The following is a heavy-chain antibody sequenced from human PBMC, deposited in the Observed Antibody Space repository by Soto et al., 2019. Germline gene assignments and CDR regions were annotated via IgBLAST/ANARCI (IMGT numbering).Heavy chain of an antibody. V-gene: IGHV3-74*01. CDR3: ARGSYHSFWFDY. CDR1: GFTFSSHW. CDR2: VNTDGSTT. Sequence: EVQLVESGGGLVQPGGSLRLSCAASGFTFSSHWMHWVRQAPGKGLVWLSRVNTDGSTTNYADSVKGRFTISRDNAKNTLYLQTNSLRVEDTAVYYCARGSYHSFWFDYWGQGTLVTVSS. J-gene: IGHJ4*02. D-gene: IGHD5-18*01.